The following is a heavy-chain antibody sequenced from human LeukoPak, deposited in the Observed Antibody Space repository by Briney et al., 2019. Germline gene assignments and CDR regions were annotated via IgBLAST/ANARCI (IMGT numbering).Heavy chain of an antibody. CDR1: GGSISSYY. CDR2: IYYSGST. V-gene: IGHV4-59*08. CDR3: ARHPIGITGAYGMDV. J-gene: IGHJ6*02. Sequence: PSETLSLTCTVSGGSISSYYWSWIRQPPGKGLEWIGYIYYSGSTNYNPSLKSRVTILVDTSKNQFSLKLSSVTAADTAVYYCARHPIGITGAYGMDVWGQGTTVTVSS. D-gene: IGHD1-20*01.